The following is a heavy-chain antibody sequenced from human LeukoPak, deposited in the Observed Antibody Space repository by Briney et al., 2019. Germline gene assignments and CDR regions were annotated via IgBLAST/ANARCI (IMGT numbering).Heavy chain of an antibody. V-gene: IGHV3-23*01. CDR3: AKDIRPPGYCSGGSCYSSSY. CDR1: GFTFSSYA. D-gene: IGHD2-15*01. CDR2: ISGSGGST. Sequence: PGGSLRLSCAASGFTFSSYAMSWVRQAPGKGLEWVLAISGSGGSTYYADSVKGRFTISRDNSKNTLYLQMNSLRAEDTAVYYCAKDIRPPGYCSGGSCYSSSYWGQGTLVTVSS. J-gene: IGHJ4*02.